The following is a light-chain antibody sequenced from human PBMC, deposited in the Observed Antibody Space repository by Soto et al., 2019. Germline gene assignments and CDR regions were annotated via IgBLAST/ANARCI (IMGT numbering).Light chain of an antibody. CDR3: QQADISQLT. CDR1: QPLGAW. CDR2: ATS. J-gene: IGKJ4*01. Sequence: DIQMTQFPSSVSASVGDRVTITCRASQPLGAWLAWYQQKPGKAPKLLIYATSTLETGVPSRFSGSGSGTQFTLTISSRQPEDFATYYCQQADISQLTFGGGTRVEIK. V-gene: IGKV1-12*01.